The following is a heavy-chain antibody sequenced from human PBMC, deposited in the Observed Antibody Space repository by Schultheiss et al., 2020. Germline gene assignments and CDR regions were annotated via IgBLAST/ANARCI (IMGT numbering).Heavy chain of an antibody. CDR1: GGSITSNSYY. Sequence: SETLSLTCTVSGGSITSNSYYRAWIRQPPGKGLEWTGSIYYSGSTSYSPSLKSRVTISVDTSKNQFSLDLRSVTAADTAVYYCATLGDYGGAFHHWAQGTLVT. J-gene: IGHJ1*01. V-gene: IGHV4-39*01. CDR3: ATLGDYGGAFHH. CDR2: IYYSGST. D-gene: IGHD4-23*01.